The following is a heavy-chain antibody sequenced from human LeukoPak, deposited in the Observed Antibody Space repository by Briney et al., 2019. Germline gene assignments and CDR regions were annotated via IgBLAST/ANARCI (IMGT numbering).Heavy chain of an antibody. CDR1: GGSISSSSYC. CDR2: IYYSGNT. Sequence: SETLSLTCTVSGGSISSSSYCWGWTRQPPGKGREWHGSIYYSGNTYHNPSLKSRVTISVDTTINQFSLKLSSVTAADTAVYYRARHYYDSSGYYYYYYMDVWGKGTTVTISS. V-gene: IGHV4-39*01. J-gene: IGHJ6*03. D-gene: IGHD3-22*01. CDR3: ARHYYDSSGYYYYYYMDV.